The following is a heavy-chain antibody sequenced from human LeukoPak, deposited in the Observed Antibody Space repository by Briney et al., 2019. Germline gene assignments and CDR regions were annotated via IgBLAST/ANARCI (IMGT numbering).Heavy chain of an antibody. J-gene: IGHJ4*02. CDR3: ARGLNIIVLTGLFFDY. CDR1: GGSISSYY. D-gene: IGHD2-8*01. Sequence: PSETLSLTCTVSGGSISSYYWSWIRQPPGKGLEWIGEINHSGSTNYNPSLKSRVTISVDTSKNQFSLKLSSVTAADTAVYYCARGLNIIVLTGLFFDYWGQGTLVTVSS. V-gene: IGHV4-34*01. CDR2: INHSGST.